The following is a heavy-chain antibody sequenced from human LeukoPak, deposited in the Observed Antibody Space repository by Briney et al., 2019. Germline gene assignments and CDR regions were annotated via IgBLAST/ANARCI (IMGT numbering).Heavy chain of an antibody. CDR1: GGSISSYY. CDR2: IYYSGST. J-gene: IGHJ4*02. V-gene: IGHV4-59*01. Sequence: SETLSLTCTVSGGSISSYYWSWIRQPPGKGLEWIGYIYYSGSTNYNPSHKSRVTISVDTSKNQFSLKLSSVTAADTAVYYCARQVDCSSTSCYVLEPYFDYWGQGTLVTVSS. CDR3: ARQVDCSSTSCYVLEPYFDY. D-gene: IGHD2-2*01.